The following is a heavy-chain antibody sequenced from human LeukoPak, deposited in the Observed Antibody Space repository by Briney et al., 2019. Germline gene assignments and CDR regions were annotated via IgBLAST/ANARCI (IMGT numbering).Heavy chain of an antibody. CDR2: INHSGST. CDR3: ARGFRMDV. D-gene: IGHD2/OR15-2a*01. CDR1: GGSFSGYY. V-gene: IGHV4-34*01. J-gene: IGHJ6*04. Sequence: KSSETLSLTCAVYGGSFSGYYWSWTRQPPGKGLEWIGEINHSGSTNYNPSLKSRVTISVDTSKNQFSLKLSSVTAADTAVYYCARGFRMDVWGKGTTVTVSS.